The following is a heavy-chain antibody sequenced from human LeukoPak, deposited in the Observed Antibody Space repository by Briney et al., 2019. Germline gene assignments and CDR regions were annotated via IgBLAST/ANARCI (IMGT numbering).Heavy chain of an antibody. CDR2: MNQDGSAR. CDR3: ASLGGSGSSNLFDP. Sequence: PGGSLRLSCAASGFTFSAYWMTWVRQAPGKGLEWVANMNQDGSARYYVDSVKGRFTISRDNTKSSLYLQMNSLRTDDTAVYYCASLGGSGSSNLFDPWGQGTLVTVSS. D-gene: IGHD3-10*01. V-gene: IGHV3-7*01. J-gene: IGHJ5*02. CDR1: GFTFSAYW.